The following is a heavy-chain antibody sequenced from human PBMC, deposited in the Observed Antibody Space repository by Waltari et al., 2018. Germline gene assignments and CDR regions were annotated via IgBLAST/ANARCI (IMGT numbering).Heavy chain of an antibody. CDR2: IKEDGGDK. D-gene: IGHD1-26*01. V-gene: IGHV3-7*01. J-gene: IGHJ4*02. Sequence: EVQLVQSGGGLVQLGGSLRLSCAASGFTFSTYWRSWFRQGPGKGLEWLANIKEDGGDKNYVDSVRGRITISRDNAKNTLYLQMNSLRVEDTAIYYCAREIVGATVIFDYWGQGTLVTVSS. CDR3: AREIVGATVIFDY. CDR1: GFTFSTYW.